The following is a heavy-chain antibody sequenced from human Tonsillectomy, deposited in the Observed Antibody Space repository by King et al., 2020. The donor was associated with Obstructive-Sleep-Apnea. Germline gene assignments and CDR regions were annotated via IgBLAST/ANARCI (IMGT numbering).Heavy chain of an antibody. J-gene: IGHJ3*02. D-gene: IGHD3-10*01. CDR3: ARVHSPFGALVDAVDI. V-gene: IGHV4-30-4*01. CDR1: GVSISSGDYY. Sequence: QLQESGPGLVKPSQTLSLTCTVSGVSISSGDYYWSWIRHPPGKGLDWIGYIYFSGSTDYNPSLKSRVTMSVDTSRNQLSLKMRSVTAADTAVYYCARVHSPFGALVDAVDIWGLGTMITVSS. CDR2: IYFSGST.